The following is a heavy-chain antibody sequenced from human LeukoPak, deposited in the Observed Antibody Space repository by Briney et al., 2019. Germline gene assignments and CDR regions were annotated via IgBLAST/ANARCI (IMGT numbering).Heavy chain of an antibody. CDR1: GFTVSSNY. J-gene: IGHJ4*02. Sequence: GTSPRLSCAASGFTVSSNYMSWVRQAPGKGLEWVSVIYSGGSTYYADSVKGRFTISRDNSKNTLYLQMNSLRAEDTAVYYCAREREQIYDYWGQGTLVTVSS. V-gene: IGHV3-53*01. CDR2: IYSGGST. CDR3: AREREQIYDY. D-gene: IGHD1-26*01.